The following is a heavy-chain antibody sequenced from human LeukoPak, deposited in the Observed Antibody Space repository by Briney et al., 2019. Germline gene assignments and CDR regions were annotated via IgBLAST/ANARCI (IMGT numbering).Heavy chain of an antibody. CDR3: ARGILSGPPRLFDY. CDR2: INPSGGST. J-gene: IGHJ4*02. CDR1: GYTFTSYY. D-gene: IGHD2-15*01. Sequence: GESLKISCKGSGYTFTSYYMHWVRQAPGQGLEWMGIINPSGGSTSYAQKFQGRVTMTRDTSTSTVYMELSSLRSEDTAVYYCARGILSGPPRLFDYWGQGTLVTVSS. V-gene: IGHV1-46*01.